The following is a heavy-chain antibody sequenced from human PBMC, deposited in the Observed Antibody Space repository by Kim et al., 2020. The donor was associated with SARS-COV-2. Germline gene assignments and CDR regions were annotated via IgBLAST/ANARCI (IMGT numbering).Heavy chain of an antibody. D-gene: IGHD2-2*01. CDR1: GFPFGSYV. Sequence: GGSLRLSCAASGFPFGSYVMHWVRQAPGKGLEWVAVMSYDGSDKYYADSVQGRFTISRDNSKNTLYVQMDSLRPEDTAVYYCARDLGFCTSTRCYSRTGVVVYGGQGTLVTVSS. CDR2: MSYDGSDK. CDR3: ARDLGFCTSTRCYSRTGVVVY. V-gene: IGHV3-30*04. J-gene: IGHJ4*02.